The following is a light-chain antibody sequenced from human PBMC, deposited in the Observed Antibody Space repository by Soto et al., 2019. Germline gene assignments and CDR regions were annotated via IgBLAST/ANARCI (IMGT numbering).Light chain of an antibody. CDR3: QQYNSYSGT. Sequence: DIQMTQSPSTVSASVGDRVTITCRANQSISTWLAWYQQKPGKAPKLLIYDASTLQSGVPSRFSGSGFGTEFTLSIDSLQPDDFATYYCQQYNSYSGTFGQGTKVDVK. CDR2: DAS. J-gene: IGKJ1*01. CDR1: QSISTW. V-gene: IGKV1-5*01.